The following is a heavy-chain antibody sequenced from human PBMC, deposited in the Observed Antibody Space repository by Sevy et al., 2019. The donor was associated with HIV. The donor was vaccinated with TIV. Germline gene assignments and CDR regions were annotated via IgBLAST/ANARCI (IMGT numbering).Heavy chain of an antibody. CDR2: IKQDGSEK. V-gene: IGHV3-7*03. J-gene: IGHJ4*02. Sequence: GGSLRLSCAASGFTFSSYWMSWVRQALGKGLEWVANIKQDGSEKYYVDSVKGRFTISRDNAKNSLYLQMNSLRAEDTAVYYCARVGRPDGDYVDYWGQGTLVTVSS. D-gene: IGHD4-17*01. CDR1: GFTFSSYW. CDR3: ARVGRPDGDYVDY.